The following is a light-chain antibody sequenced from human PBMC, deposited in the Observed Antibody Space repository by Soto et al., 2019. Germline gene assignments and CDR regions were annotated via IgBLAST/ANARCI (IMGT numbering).Light chain of an antibody. V-gene: IGKV3-15*01. CDR2: GAS. J-gene: IGKJ1*01. Sequence: EIVMTQSPDTLSVSPGEGATLSCRVSQSIRSNLAWYQQRPGQAPRLLMYGASTRADGIPARFTGSGSGTEFTLTISSLQSEDFATYYCLQYYSYPRTFGQGTKVDI. CDR3: LQYYSYPRT. CDR1: QSIRSN.